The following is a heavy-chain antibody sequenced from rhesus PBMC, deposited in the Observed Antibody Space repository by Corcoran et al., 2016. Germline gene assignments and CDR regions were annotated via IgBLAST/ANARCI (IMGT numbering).Heavy chain of an antibody. CDR3: ASGAAAGYY. Sequence: QLQLQGSGTGLVKPSETLSVTCAVSGGSISRSYWSWIRQAPGKGLEWIGYIYGSGSSTNYNPSLKSRVTLSVDTSKNQLSLKLSSVTAADTAVYYCASGAAAGYYWGQGVLVTVSS. V-gene: IGHV4-169*02. D-gene: IGHD6-25*01. CDR1: GGSISRSY. CDR2: IYGSGSST. J-gene: IGHJ4*01.